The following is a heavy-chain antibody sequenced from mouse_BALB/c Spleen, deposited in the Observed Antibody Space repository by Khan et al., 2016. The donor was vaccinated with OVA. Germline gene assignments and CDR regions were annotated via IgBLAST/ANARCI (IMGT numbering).Heavy chain of an antibody. CDR3: ARRGLSGIFAY. Sequence: QVQLKESGAELAKPGASVKMSCKASGYTFTTYWMHWVKQRPGQGLEWIGYIDPSTGYTEYNQKFKDKATLTTDKSSSTAYMQLSSLTSEDSAVYYCARRGLSGIFAYWGQGTLVPDSA. V-gene: IGHV1-7*01. D-gene: IGHD1-1*02. J-gene: IGHJ3*01. CDR1: GYTFTTYW. CDR2: IDPSTGYT.